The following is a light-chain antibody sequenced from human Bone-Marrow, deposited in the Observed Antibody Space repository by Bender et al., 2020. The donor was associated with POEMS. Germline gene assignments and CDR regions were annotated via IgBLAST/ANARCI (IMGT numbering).Light chain of an antibody. V-gene: IGLV3-21*04. CDR1: NIGRRS. Sequence: SYVLTQPPSLSVAPGKTATISCEGNNIGRRSVHWYQQKTGQAPVLVMAYDNDRPPGFPERFSGANSGSTATLTISRVEAVDEAGYYSQVWDSSADYPVVFGGGTELTVL. CDR3: QVWDSSADYPVV. J-gene: IGLJ3*02. CDR2: YDN.